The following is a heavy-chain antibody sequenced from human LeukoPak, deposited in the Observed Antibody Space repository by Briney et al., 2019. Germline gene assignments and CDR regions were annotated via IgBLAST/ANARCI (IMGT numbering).Heavy chain of an antibody. V-gene: IGHV4-39*01. CDR2: IYYSGST. Sequence: SETLSLTCTVSGGSISSYYWGWIRQPPGKGLEWIGSIYYSGSTYYNPSLKSRVTISVDTSKNQFSLKLSSVTAADTAVYYCARPGYSYGYSQYFQHWGQGTLVTVSS. CDR3: ARPGYSYGYSQYFQH. J-gene: IGHJ1*01. CDR1: GGSISSYY. D-gene: IGHD5-18*01.